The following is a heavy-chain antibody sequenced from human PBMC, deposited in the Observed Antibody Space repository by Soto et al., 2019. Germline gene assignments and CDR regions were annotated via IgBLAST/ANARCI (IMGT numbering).Heavy chain of an antibody. Sequence: QVQLVQSGAEVKKPGSSVKVSCKASGGTFSSYAISWVRQAPGQGLEWMGGIIRIFGTADYAQKFQGRVTITAAESTGTAYMELSSLRSEDTAVYYCATPPAGYYYYGMDVWGQGTTVTVSS. CDR3: ATPPAGYYYYGMDV. CDR1: GGTFSSYA. V-gene: IGHV1-69*12. J-gene: IGHJ6*02. CDR2: IIRIFGTA.